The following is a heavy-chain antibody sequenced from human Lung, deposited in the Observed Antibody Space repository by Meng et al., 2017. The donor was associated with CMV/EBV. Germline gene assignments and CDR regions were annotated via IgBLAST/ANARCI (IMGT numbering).Heavy chain of an antibody. J-gene: IGHJ6*02. CDR1: GFTFDDYA. V-gene: IGHV3-9*01. CDR3: AKDMIAATGVGYRYYYYAMDV. D-gene: IGHD6-13*01. Sequence: GGSLRLXCVASGFTFDDYAMHWVRQAPGKGLEWVSGISWNHGNIAYADSMKGRFTISKDNRKNTLSLLMNSLRPEDTAVYYCAKDMIAATGVGYRYYYYAMDVWGQGTTVTVSS. CDR2: ISWNHGNI.